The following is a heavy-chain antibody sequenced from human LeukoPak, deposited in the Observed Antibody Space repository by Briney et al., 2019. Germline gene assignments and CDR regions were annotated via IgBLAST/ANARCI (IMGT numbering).Heavy chain of an antibody. V-gene: IGHV4-59*01. CDR1: GGSISSYY. CDR2: IYYSGST. Sequence: PSETLSLTCTVSGGSISSYYWSWIRQPPGKGLEWIGYIYYSGSTNYNPSLKSRVTISVDTSQNQFSLKLSSLTAADTAVYYCARGGTAVIAPYAFDIWGQGTMVTVSS. D-gene: IGHD4-23*01. J-gene: IGHJ3*02. CDR3: ARGGTAVIAPYAFDI.